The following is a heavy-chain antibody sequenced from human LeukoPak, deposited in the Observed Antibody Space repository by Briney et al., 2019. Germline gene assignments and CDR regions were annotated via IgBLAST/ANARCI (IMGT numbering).Heavy chain of an antibody. Sequence: GASVKVSCKASGYTFTGYNMHWVRQAPGQGLEWMGWTNFHTGVAHYAQRFHGRVTMTRDTSISTAYMELSRLRSDDTAVFYCARTHYDSSAYYSRAGYWGQGTLVTVSS. J-gene: IGHJ4*02. V-gene: IGHV1-2*02. CDR1: GYTFTGYN. CDR3: ARTHYDSSAYYSRAGY. D-gene: IGHD3-22*01. CDR2: TNFHTGVA.